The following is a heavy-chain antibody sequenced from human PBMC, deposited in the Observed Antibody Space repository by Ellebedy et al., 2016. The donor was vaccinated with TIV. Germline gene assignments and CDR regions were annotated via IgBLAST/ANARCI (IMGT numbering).Heavy chain of an antibody. CDR3: ARDLRGEGDY. CDR1: GYTFTSYF. J-gene: IGHJ4*02. Sequence: ASVKVSCKASGYTFTSYFMHWVRQAPGQGLEWMGWISGYNGHTNYAQKFQDRVTMSTDTSTSTTYMELSSLRSDDTAVYYCARDLRGEGDYWGQGTLVTVSS. CDR2: ISGYNGHT. V-gene: IGHV1-18*04. D-gene: IGHD3-10*01.